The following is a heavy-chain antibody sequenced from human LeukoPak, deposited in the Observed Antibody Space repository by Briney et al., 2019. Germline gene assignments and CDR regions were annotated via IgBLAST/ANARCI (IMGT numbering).Heavy chain of an antibody. CDR1: GGTFSSYA. J-gene: IGHJ5*02. D-gene: IGHD2-15*01. CDR2: IIPIFGTA. Sequence: ASVKVSCKASGGTFSSYAISWVRQAPGQGLEWMGGIIPIFGTANYAQKFQGRVTITADKSTSTAYMELSSLRSDDTAVYYCARVTQVYCSGGSCYSTGYNWFDPWGQGTQVTVSS. V-gene: IGHV1-69*06. CDR3: ARVTQVYCSGGSCYSTGYNWFDP.